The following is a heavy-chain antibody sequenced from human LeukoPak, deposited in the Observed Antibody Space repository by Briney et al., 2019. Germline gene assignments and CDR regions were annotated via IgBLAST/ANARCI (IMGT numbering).Heavy chain of an antibody. V-gene: IGHV1-69*04. CDR2: IIPILGIA. CDR1: GGTFSSYA. CDR3: AREGEGGGDYHYGMDV. J-gene: IGHJ6*02. Sequence: SVKVSCKASGGTFSSYAISWVRQAPGQGLEWMGRIIPILGIANYAQKFQGRVTITADKSTSTAYMELSSLRSEDTAVYYCAREGEGGGDYHYGMDVWGQGTTVTVSS. D-gene: IGHD3-16*01.